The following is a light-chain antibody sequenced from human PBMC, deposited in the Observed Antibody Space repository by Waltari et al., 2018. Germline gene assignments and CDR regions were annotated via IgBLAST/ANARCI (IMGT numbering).Light chain of an antibody. J-gene: IGKJ4*01. CDR1: QSVRTN. CDR3: QQYYVWPPIT. V-gene: IGKV3-15*01. Sequence: VFLTQSPASLSVSPGDTVILSCRASQSVRTNLVWYQQKAGQAPRTLIYGASTRASGVPCRFSGSGSETDFTLSISSLQSEDAAVYFCQQYYVWPPITFGGGTKLEI. CDR2: GAS.